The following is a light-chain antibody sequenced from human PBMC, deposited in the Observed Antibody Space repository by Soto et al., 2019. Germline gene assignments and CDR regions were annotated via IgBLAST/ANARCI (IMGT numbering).Light chain of an antibody. V-gene: IGKV3-20*01. CDR2: DAS. Sequence: ESVLTQSPGTLSLSPGERATLSCRASQSVRSNYLAWYQQKPGQAPRFLIYDASSRATGIPDRFSGSGSGTDFTITISTLEPEDFAVYYWPQYGSSPLTLGGGTKVEIK. CDR3: PQYGSSPLT. J-gene: IGKJ4*01. CDR1: QSVRSNY.